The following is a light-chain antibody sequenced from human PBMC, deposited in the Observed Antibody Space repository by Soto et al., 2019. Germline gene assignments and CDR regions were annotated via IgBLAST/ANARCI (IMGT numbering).Light chain of an antibody. CDR3: QQYENLPT. CDR1: QNINNY. CDR2: DAS. V-gene: IGKV1-33*01. J-gene: IGKJ5*01. Sequence: DIQMTQSPSPLSASVGDRVTITCQASQNINNYLNWYQQKPGRAPXXLIYDASNLEAGVPSRFRGSGSGTDFTFTISRLQPEDIATYYCQQYENLPTFGQGTRLEIK.